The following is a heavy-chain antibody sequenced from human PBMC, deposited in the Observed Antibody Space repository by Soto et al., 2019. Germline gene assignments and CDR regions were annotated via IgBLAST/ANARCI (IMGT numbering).Heavy chain of an antibody. J-gene: IGHJ4*02. Sequence: QVQLQESGPGLVKPSQTLSLTCTVSGGSISSGDYSWTWIRQPPGKGLEWIGYIYYSGSTYYNPSLKSRVTIAVDTSKNQFSLKLGSVTAADTAVYYCARDRRKSGKSLTDWGQGTLVTVSS. CDR3: ARDRRKSGKSLTD. D-gene: IGHD2-15*01. CDR1: GGSISSGDYS. V-gene: IGHV4-30-4*01. CDR2: IYYSGST.